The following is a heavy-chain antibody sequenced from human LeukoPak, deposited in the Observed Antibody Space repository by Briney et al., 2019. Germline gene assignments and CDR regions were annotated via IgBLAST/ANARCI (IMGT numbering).Heavy chain of an antibody. J-gene: IGHJ4*02. V-gene: IGHV3-30*01. CDR2: ISYDGSNT. D-gene: IGHD3-10*01. CDR1: GFTFSSYA. CDR3: ARDSTYYYGSGSSGPHYFDS. Sequence: GTSLRLSCAASGFTFSSYAMHWVRQAPGKGLEWVAVISYDGSNTYYADSVRGRFTISRDNPKNTLYLQLNSLRAEDSAVYYCARDSTYYYGSGSSGPHYFDSWGQGTLVTVSS.